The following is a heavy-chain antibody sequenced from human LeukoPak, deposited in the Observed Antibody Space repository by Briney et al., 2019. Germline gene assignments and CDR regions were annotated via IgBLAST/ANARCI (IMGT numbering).Heavy chain of an antibody. J-gene: IGHJ4*02. CDR2: INPNSGGT. V-gene: IGHV1-2*02. Sequence: GASVKVSCKASGYTFTGYYMHWVRQAPGQGLEWMGWINPNSGGTNYAQKFQGRVTMTRDTSISTAYMELSRLRSDDTAVYYCATQGRDDYYDSSGHFDYWGQGTLVTVSS. D-gene: IGHD3-22*01. CDR1: GYTFTGYY. CDR3: ATQGRDDYYDSSGHFDY.